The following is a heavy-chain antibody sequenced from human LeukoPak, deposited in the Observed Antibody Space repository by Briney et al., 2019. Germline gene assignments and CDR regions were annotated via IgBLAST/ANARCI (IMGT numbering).Heavy chain of an antibody. Sequence: SETLSLTCTVSGGSISISSYSWGWIRQPPGKGLEWIGSIDYSGSTYYNPSLKSQVTIFVDTSKSQFSLNLSSVTAADTAVYHCARQRGNSRNFDNWGQGTLVTVSS. CDR3: ARQRGNSRNFDN. J-gene: IGHJ4*02. V-gene: IGHV4-39*01. CDR1: GGSISISSYS. CDR2: IDYSGST. D-gene: IGHD4-23*01.